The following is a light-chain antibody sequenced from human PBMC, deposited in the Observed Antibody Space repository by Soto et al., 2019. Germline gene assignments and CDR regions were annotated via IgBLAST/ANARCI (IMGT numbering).Light chain of an antibody. Sequence: EIVMTQSPATLSVSPGERATLSCRASQSVSSNLAWYQQKPGQAPRLLIYGASTRAKGIAARFSGSGSGTEFTLTISSLQSEDFAVYYCQHYNKGPQPIFGGGTKVDIK. CDR2: GAS. CDR1: QSVSSN. V-gene: IGKV3-15*01. J-gene: IGKJ4*01. CDR3: QHYNKGPQPI.